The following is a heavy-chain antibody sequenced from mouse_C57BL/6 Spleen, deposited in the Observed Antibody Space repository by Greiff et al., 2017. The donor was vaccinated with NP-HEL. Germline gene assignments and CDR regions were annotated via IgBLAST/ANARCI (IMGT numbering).Heavy chain of an antibody. CDR2: IDPSDSYT. D-gene: IGHD3-3*01. Sequence: VQLQQPGAELVKPGASVKLSCKASGYTFTSYWMQWVKQRPGQGLEWIGEIDPSDSYTNYNQKFKGKATLTVDTSSSTAYMQRSSLTSEDSAVYYCARRGTRAMDYWGQGTSVTVSS. CDR1: GYTFTSYW. CDR3: ARRGTRAMDY. J-gene: IGHJ4*01. V-gene: IGHV1-50*01.